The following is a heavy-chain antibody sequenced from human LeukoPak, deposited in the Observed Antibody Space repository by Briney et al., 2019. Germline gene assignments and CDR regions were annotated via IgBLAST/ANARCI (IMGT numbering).Heavy chain of an antibody. CDR3: ARHPVDYVWGSYRFYYFDY. J-gene: IGHJ4*02. CDR1: GFTFSSYW. Sequence: GSLRLSCAASGFTFSSYWMSWVRQAPGKGLEWVANTKQDGSEKYYVDSVKGRFTISRDNAKNSLYLQMNSLGAEDTAVYYCARHPVDYVWGSYRFYYFDYWGQGTLVTVSS. CDR2: TKQDGSEK. V-gene: IGHV3-7*01. D-gene: IGHD3-16*02.